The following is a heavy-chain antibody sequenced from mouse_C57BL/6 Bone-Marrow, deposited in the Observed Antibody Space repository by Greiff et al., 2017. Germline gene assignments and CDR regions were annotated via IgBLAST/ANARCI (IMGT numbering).Heavy chain of an antibody. J-gene: IGHJ3*01. D-gene: IGHD2-4*01. Sequence: QVQLQQPGAERVRPGPSVKLSCKASGYTFTSYWMHWVKQRPGQGLEWIGVIDPSDSYTNYNQKFKGKATLTVDTSSSTAYMQLSSLTSEDSAVYYCAMSWYDYIFAYWGQGTLVTVSA. CDR3: AMSWYDYIFAY. CDR1: GYTFTSYW. CDR2: IDPSDSYT. V-gene: IGHV1-59*01.